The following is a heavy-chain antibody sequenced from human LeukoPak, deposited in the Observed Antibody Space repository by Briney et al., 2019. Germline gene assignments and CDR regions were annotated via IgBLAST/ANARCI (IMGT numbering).Heavy chain of an antibody. J-gene: IGHJ4*02. V-gene: IGHV1-18*01. CDR2: ISAYNGNT. CDR3: ARVGSRRGYFDY. Sequence: ASVKVSCKAPGYTFTSYGISWVRQAPGQGLEWMGWISAYNGNTNYAQKLQGRVTMTTDTSTSTAYMELKSLRSDDTAVYYCARVGSRRGYFDYWGQGTLVTVCS. D-gene: IGHD2-15*01. CDR1: GYTFTSYG.